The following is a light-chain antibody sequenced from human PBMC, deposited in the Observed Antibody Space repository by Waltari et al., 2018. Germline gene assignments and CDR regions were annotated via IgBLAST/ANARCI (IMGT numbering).Light chain of an antibody. CDR2: RNN. Sequence: QSVLTQPPSASGTPGQRASISCSGSYSHLGSNYLYWYQQPPGTAPKRLLYRNNQRPSGVPDRFSGSKYGTTASLAISGLRSEDEAVYYCASWDDSHYVFGTGTKVTVL. CDR1: YSHLGSNY. V-gene: IGLV1-47*01. J-gene: IGLJ1*01. CDR3: ASWDDSHYV.